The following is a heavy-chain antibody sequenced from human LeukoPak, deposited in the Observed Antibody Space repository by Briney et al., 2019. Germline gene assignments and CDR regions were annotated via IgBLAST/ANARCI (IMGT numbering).Heavy chain of an antibody. V-gene: IGHV3-23*01. D-gene: IGHD1-26*01. CDR1: GFTFSSYA. J-gene: IGHJ4*02. CDR3: AKDVGGATPYDY. CDR2: ISGSGGST. Sequence: SGGSLRLSCAASGFTFSSYAMSWVRQARGKGLEWVSAISGSGGSTYYADSVKGRFTISRDNSKNTLYLQMNSLRAEDTAVYCCAKDVGGATPYDYWGQGTLVTVSS.